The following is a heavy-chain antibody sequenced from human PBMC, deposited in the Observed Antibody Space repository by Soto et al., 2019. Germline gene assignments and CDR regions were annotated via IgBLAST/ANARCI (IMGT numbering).Heavy chain of an antibody. D-gene: IGHD4-17*01. CDR1: GFTVSSNY. Sequence: PGGSLRLSCAASGFTVSSNYMSWVRRAPGKGLEWVSVIYSGGSTYYADSVKGRFTISRHNSKNTLYLQMNSLRAEDTAVYYCAGDTVTTQIYGMDVWGQGTTVTVSS. CDR3: AGDTVTTQIYGMDV. V-gene: IGHV3-53*04. CDR2: IYSGGST. J-gene: IGHJ6*02.